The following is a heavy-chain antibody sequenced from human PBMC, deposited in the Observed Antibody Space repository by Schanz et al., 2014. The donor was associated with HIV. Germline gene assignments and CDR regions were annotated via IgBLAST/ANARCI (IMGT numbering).Heavy chain of an antibody. CDR3: AKDLGRSGGEENYYGMAV. CDR1: GFTFSSYG. CDR2: ISYDGSNK. Sequence: QVQLVESGGGVVQPGRSLRLSCAASGFTFSSYGMHWVRQAPGKGLEWVAVISYDGSNKYYADSVKGRFTISRDNSKNTLYLQMNSLRAEDTAVYYCAKDLGRSGGEENYYGMAVWGQGPPLPFSS. J-gene: IGHJ6*02. D-gene: IGHD3-22*01. V-gene: IGHV3-30*18.